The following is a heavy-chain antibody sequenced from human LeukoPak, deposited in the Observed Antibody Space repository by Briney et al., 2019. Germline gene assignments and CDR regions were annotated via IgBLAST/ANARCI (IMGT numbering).Heavy chain of an antibody. D-gene: IGHD1-26*01. V-gene: IGHV3-9*01. CDR3: TKDRTVGASYWYFDL. J-gene: IGHJ2*01. CDR1: GFNFDDYA. Sequence: GGSLRLSCAASGFNFDDYAMHWVRQAPGKGLEWVSGLSWNSGSTGYADSVKGRFTISRDSSKNTLFLHMNTLRAEDTAIYYCTKDRTVGASYWYFDLWGRGTLVTVSS. CDR2: LSWNSGST.